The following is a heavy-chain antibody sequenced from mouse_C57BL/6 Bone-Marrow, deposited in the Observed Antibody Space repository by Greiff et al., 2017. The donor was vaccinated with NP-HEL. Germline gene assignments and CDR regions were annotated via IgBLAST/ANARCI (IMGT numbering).Heavy chain of an antibody. V-gene: IGHV1-55*01. Sequence: VQLQQPGAELVKPGASVKMSCKASGYTFTSYWITWVKQRPGQGLEWIGDIYPGSGSTNYNEKFKSKATLTVDTSSSTAYMQLSSLTSEDSAVYYCARGGVNDYDEEDYWGQGTTLTVSS. CDR1: GYTFTSYW. CDR3: ARGGVNDYDEEDY. CDR2: IYPGSGST. D-gene: IGHD2-4*01. J-gene: IGHJ2*01.